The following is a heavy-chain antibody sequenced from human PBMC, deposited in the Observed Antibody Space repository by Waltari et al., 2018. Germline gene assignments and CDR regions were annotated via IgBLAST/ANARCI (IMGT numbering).Heavy chain of an antibody. CDR2: IYYSGTT. D-gene: IGHD3-22*01. CDR1: GGSISSRSYY. CDR3: ARLDYYDSSGSYYFDY. Sequence: QLQLQESGPGLVKPSETLSLTCTVAGGSISSRSYYWGWIRQPPGKGLEWIGSIYYSGTTYYNPSLKSRVTISVDTSKNQFSLKLSSVTAADTAVYYCARLDYYDSSGSYYFDYWGQGTLVTVSS. J-gene: IGHJ4*02. V-gene: IGHV4-39*07.